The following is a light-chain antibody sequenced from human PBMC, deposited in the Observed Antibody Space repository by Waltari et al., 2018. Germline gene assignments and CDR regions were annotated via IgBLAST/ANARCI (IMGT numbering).Light chain of an antibody. CDR1: HYIANF. Sequence: DVLVTQSPSSLSASVGDRVTITCRASHYIANFLNWYQHMPGKAPRLLIYDASTLQPGVSPRFSGSTSGTDFILTIDNLHPEDFATYYCQQTYKSPPTFGPGTKVDV. V-gene: IGKV1-39*01. CDR2: DAS. J-gene: IGKJ3*01. CDR3: QQTYKSPPT.